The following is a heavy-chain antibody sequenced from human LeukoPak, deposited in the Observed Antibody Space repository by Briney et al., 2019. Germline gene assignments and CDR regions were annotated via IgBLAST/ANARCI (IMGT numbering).Heavy chain of an antibody. V-gene: IGHV1-18*01. CDR1: GYTFTSYG. Sequence: ASVKVSCKASGYTFTSYGNSWVRQAPGQGLEWMGWISAYNGNTNYSQKLQGRVTMTTDTSTSTDHMELRSLKSDDPAVYYCARVCPPGCSSSWARTDYWGQGTLVTVCS. D-gene: IGHD6-13*01. J-gene: IGHJ4*02. CDR3: ARVCPPGCSSSWARTDY. CDR2: ISAYNGNT.